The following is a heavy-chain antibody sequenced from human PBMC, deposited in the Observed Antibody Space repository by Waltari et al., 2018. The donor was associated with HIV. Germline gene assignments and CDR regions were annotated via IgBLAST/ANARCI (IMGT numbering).Heavy chain of an antibody. V-gene: IGHV3-33*01. CDR1: GFSPCDYA. Sequence: QLVESGGNVVQPGKSLSLPCVTVGFSPCDYAMSWFRRTPGAGLQWVSLLWPDGNTSFYAPLVRGRFSISRDNTKKAVFLQMRALRADDTGIYFCTRQGNIGTYFGGHRWGRGT. CDR2: LWPDGNTS. CDR3: TRQGNIGTYFGGHR. J-gene: IGHJ4*02. D-gene: IGHD3-10*01.